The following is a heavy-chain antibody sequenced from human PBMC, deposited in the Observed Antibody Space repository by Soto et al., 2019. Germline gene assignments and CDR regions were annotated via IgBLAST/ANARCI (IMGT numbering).Heavy chain of an antibody. CDR2: IGYDGSNK. J-gene: IGHJ3*02. D-gene: IGHD6-25*01. CDR1: GFNFRDYP. V-gene: IGHV3-30-3*01. Sequence: QVQLVASGGGVVQPGWSLRLSCAAAGFNFRDYPMHWVRQAPGKGLEWVAVIGYDGSNKYYADSVKGRITISRDNSKNTLYLQMNSLRGDDTAVYYCARDRNSGAFDIWGQGTMVTVSS. CDR3: ARDRNSGAFDI.